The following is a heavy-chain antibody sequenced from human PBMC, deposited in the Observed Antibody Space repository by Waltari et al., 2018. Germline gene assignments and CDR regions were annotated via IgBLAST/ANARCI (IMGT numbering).Heavy chain of an antibody. CDR2: ISGSGCST. Sequence: EVQLVESGGGLVQPGGSLRLSCAASGFTFSSYAMSWVRQAPGKGLGWVSGISGSGCSTYYADSVKGRFTISRDNSKNTLYLQMNSLRAEDTAVYYCAKSSLLWPPFDYWGQGTLVTVSS. V-gene: IGHV3-23*04. CDR3: AKSSLLWPPFDY. J-gene: IGHJ4*02. D-gene: IGHD3-10*01. CDR1: GFTFSSYA.